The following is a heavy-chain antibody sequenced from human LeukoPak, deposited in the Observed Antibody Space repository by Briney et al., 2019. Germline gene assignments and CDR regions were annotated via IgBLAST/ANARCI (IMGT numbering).Heavy chain of an antibody. D-gene: IGHD3-10*01. Sequence: SETLSLTCTVSGYSISSGYYWGWIRQPPGKGLEWIGSIYHSGSTYYNPSLKSRVTISVDTSKNQFSLKLSSVTAADTAVYYCARGSRVRGVIIDVLDYWGQGTLVTVSS. J-gene: IGHJ4*02. CDR3: ARGSRVRGVIIDVLDY. CDR2: IYHSGST. CDR1: GYSISSGYY. V-gene: IGHV4-38-2*02.